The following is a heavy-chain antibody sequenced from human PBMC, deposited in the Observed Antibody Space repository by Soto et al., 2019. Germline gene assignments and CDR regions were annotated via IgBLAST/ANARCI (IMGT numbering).Heavy chain of an antibody. CDR2: IDWDDDK. Sequence: SGPTLVNPTQTLTLTCTFSGFSLSTSGMCVSWIRQPPGKALEWLALIDWDDDKYYSTSLKTRLTISKDTSKNQVVLTMTNMDPVDTATYYCARIPIAAAGTGDYYYYGMDVWGQGTTVPSP. CDR1: GFSLSTSGMC. V-gene: IGHV2-70*01. D-gene: IGHD6-13*01. CDR3: ARIPIAAAGTGDYYYYGMDV. J-gene: IGHJ6*02.